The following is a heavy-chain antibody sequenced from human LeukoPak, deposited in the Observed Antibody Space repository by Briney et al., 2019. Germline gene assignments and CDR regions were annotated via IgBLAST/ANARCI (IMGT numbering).Heavy chain of an antibody. CDR1: GYTFTNYD. Sequence: GASVKVSCKTSGYTFTNYDINWVRQAPGQGLEWMGWISAYNGNTNYAQKLQGRVTMTTDTSTSTAYMELRSLRSDDTAVYYCASASQIGWFDPWGQGTLVTVSS. D-gene: IGHD2-21*01. J-gene: IGHJ5*02. CDR3: ASASQIGWFDP. V-gene: IGHV1-18*01. CDR2: ISAYNGNT.